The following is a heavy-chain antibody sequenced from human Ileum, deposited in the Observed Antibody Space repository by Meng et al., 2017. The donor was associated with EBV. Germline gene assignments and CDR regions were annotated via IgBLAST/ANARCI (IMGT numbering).Heavy chain of an antibody. Sequence: PTVEQPTHTRSLTYTVSGFSLRTSGVGLGWCRQPPGKALEWLAMIYGQGDKHYSPSLTSRLTITKDTSKNQVVLTMTNMDSVDTATYYCALRPRQLLRGWFDSWGQGALVTVSS. D-gene: IGHD6-13*01. CDR1: GFSLRTSGVG. V-gene: IGHV2-5*01. CDR2: IYGQGDK. CDR3: ALRPRQLLRGWFDS. J-gene: IGHJ5*01.